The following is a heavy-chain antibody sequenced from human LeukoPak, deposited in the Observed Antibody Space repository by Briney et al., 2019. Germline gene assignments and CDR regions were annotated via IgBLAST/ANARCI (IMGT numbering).Heavy chain of an antibody. V-gene: IGHV1-69*05. CDR1: GGSFSSEA. CDR2: IIPIFGTA. CDR3: GRKAGDCGGGSCYSIDY. D-gene: IGHD2-15*01. Sequence: SVKVSSKAFGGSFSSEAISWVRQAPGQGLEWMGGIIPIFGTANYAQTLQGRVTITTDESTSTAYMEVRSLRSEDTAVYYCGRKAGDCGGGSCYSIDYWGQGTLVTVSS. J-gene: IGHJ4*02.